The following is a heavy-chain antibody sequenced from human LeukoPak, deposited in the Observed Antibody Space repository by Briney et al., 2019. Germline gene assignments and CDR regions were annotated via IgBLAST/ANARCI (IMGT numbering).Heavy chain of an antibody. CDR1: GYTFTGYY. J-gene: IGHJ4*02. V-gene: IGHV1-2*06. D-gene: IGHD5-18*01. CDR3: ARVQVFRPDTAMVTQDY. CDR2: INPNSGGT. Sequence: ASVKVSCKASGYTFTGYYMHWVRQAPGQGLEWMGRINPNSGGTNYAQKFQGRVTMTRDTSISTAYMELSRLRSDDTAVYYCARVQVFRPDTAMVTQDYWGQGTLVTVSS.